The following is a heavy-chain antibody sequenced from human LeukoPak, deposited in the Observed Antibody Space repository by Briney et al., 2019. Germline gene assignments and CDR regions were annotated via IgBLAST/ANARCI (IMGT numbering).Heavy chain of an antibody. Sequence: PSETLSLTCTVSGDSISTSNSYWGWIRQPPGKGLEWIGSIYYSGNTYYDASLKSRVTISVDTSKNQFSLKLSSVTAADTAVYYCAREGYGSGSYPFDYWGQGTLVTVSS. V-gene: IGHV4-39*07. CDR1: GDSISTSNSY. J-gene: IGHJ4*02. D-gene: IGHD3-10*01. CDR3: AREGYGSGSYPFDY. CDR2: IYYSGNT.